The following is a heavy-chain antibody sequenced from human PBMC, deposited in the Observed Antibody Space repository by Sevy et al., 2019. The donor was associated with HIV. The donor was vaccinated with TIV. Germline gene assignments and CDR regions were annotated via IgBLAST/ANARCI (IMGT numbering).Heavy chain of an antibody. CDR2: INQDGSET. V-gene: IGHV3-7*01. CDR3: ARLFYGSADY. J-gene: IGHJ4*02. CDR1: GFTFSSYW. D-gene: IGHD3-10*01. Sequence: GESLKISCAASGFTFSSYWMSWVRQAPGKGLEWVATINQDGSETFYVDSVKGRFTISRHNPRKSLYLQMNSLGAEDTAVYYCARLFYGSADYWGQGTLVTVSS.